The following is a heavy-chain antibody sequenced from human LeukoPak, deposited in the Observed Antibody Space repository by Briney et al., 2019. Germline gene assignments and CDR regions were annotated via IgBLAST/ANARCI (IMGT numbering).Heavy chain of an antibody. CDR2: IYYTGST. CDR3: ARHKPTGSYPLEL. J-gene: IGHJ4*02. D-gene: IGHD3-10*01. CDR1: GGSISSYY. Sequence: KPSDTLSLTCTVSGGSISSYYWSWLRQPPGKGLEWIGHIYYTGSTNYNPSLRSRLTISVDTSTSQLSLKLSSVTAADTAVYYCARHKPTGSYPLELWGQGTLVTVSS. V-gene: IGHV4-59*08.